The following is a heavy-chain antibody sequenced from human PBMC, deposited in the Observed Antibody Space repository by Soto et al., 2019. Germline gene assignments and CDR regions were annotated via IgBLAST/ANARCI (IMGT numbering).Heavy chain of an antibody. D-gene: IGHD5-12*01. CDR2: ISWSSVTF. CDR3: AKDHDEDFGYDLDYFDS. J-gene: IGHJ4*02. Sequence: EVQLVESGGGLVQPGRSLRLSCAASGFTFDNYAMHWVRQAPGKGLEWVSGISWSSVTFDYADSVKGRFTISRDNAKNSLYLQMNSLRAEDTAFYYCAKDHDEDFGYDLDYFDSWGQGTLVTVSS. CDR1: GFTFDNYA. V-gene: IGHV3-9*01.